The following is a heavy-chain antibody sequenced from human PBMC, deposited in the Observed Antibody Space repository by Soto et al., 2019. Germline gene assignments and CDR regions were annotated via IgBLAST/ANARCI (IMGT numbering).Heavy chain of an antibody. V-gene: IGHV4-34*01. D-gene: IGHD3-3*01. J-gene: IGHJ4*02. CDR2: INHIGSP. CDR1: NGSFMGFY. CDR3: ASLSGGRFLDKGDY. Sequence: QVQLHQWGAGLLKPSEILSLTCAVYNGSFMGFYWTWVRQSPGKGLEWIGEINHIGSPNYNPSLKSRAAISIDMSKQQFSLRLTSLTAADTAVYYCASLSGGRFLDKGDYWGQGIQVTVSS.